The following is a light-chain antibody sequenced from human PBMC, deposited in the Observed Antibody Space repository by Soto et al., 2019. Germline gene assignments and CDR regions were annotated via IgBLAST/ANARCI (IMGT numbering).Light chain of an antibody. CDR1: QSVSSN. CDR3: QQNNNWPWT. Sequence: EIVMTQSPTTLSVSPGERATLSCRASQSVSSNLAWYQQKPGQAPRLLIYGASTRATGIPARFSGSGSGTEFTLTISSLHSEDFAVYYCQQNNNWPWTFGQGTKVEIK. CDR2: GAS. V-gene: IGKV3D-15*01. J-gene: IGKJ1*01.